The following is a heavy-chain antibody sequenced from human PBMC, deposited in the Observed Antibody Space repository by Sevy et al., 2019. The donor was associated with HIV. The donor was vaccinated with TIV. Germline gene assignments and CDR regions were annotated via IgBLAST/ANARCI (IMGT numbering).Heavy chain of an antibody. V-gene: IGHV3-7*04. CDR3: VRGGVGGFSYSLDT. D-gene: IGHD5-18*01. CDR1: GFTFSSYW. Sequence: GGSLRLSWAASGFTFSSYWMSWVRQAPGKGLEWVATMKQDGSEKYYVDSVKGRLTISRDNAKNSLYLQMNSLRAEDTAVYYCVRGGVGGFSYSLDTWGQGTLVTVSS. CDR2: MKQDGSEK. J-gene: IGHJ5*02.